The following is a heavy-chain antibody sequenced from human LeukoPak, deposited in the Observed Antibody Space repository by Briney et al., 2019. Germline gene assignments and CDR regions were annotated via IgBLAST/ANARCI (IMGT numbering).Heavy chain of an antibody. CDR3: AKVRKYSSSSLYFDY. J-gene: IGHJ4*02. CDR1: GFTFSSYG. CDR2: IRYDGSNK. Sequence: PGGSLRLSCAASGFTFSSYGMHWVRQAPGKGLEWVAFIRYDGSNKYYADSVKGRFTISRDNSKNTLYLQMNSLRAEDTAVYYCAKVRKYSSSSLYFDYWGQGTLVTVSS. D-gene: IGHD6-6*01. V-gene: IGHV3-30*02.